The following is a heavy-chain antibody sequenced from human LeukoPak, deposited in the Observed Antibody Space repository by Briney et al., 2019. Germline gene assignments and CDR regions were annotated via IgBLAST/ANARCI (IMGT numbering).Heavy chain of an antibody. Sequence: PSETLSLTCSVSAGSISLFYWSWIRQAPGKEPEWIGYIFHIGNTNYNPSLRGRVTITIETYRNEFLFEQTYVHAADTAAYYCGDTVTTHFAYWGQGALVTLSS. CDR1: AGSISLFY. J-gene: IGHJ4*02. D-gene: IGHD4-17*01. V-gene: IGHV4-59*08. CDR3: GDTVTTHFAY. CDR2: IFHIGNT.